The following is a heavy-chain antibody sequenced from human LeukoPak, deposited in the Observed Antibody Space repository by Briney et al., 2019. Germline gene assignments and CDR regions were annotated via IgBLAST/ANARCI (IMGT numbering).Heavy chain of an antibody. CDR1: GFTFSSYS. CDR2: ISSSSSTI. Sequence: GGSLRLSCAASGFTFSSYSMNWVRQAPGKGLEWVSYISSSSSTIYYADSVKGRFTISRGNAKNSLYLQMNSLRAEDTAVYYCARARDSSSWYGDAFDIWGQGTMVTVSS. V-gene: IGHV3-48*04. D-gene: IGHD6-13*01. J-gene: IGHJ3*02. CDR3: ARARDSSSWYGDAFDI.